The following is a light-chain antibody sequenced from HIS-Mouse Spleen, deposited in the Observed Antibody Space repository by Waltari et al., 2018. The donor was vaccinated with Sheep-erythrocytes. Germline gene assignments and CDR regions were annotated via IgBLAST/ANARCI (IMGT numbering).Light chain of an antibody. CDR2: EGS. CDR1: SSDVGSYNL. V-gene: IGLV2-23*01. Sequence: QSALTQPASVSGSPGQSITISCTGTSSDVGSYNLVSWYQQHPGKAPKLMIYEGSKRPSGVSKRLSGSKSGNTAYLTISGLQAEDEADYYCCSYAGSSTPWVFGGGTKLTVL. CDR3: CSYAGSSTPWV. J-gene: IGLJ3*02.